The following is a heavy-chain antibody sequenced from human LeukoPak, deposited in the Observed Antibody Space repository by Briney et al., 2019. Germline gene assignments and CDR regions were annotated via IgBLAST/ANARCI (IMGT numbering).Heavy chain of an antibody. CDR1: GGSFSGYY. D-gene: IGHD3-3*01. V-gene: IGHV4-34*01. Sequence: SETLSLTCAVYGGSFSGYYWSWIRQPPGKGLEWIGEINHSGSTNYNPSLESRVTISVDTSKNQFSLKLSSVTAADTAVYYCARGSRGMEWLLYRRGFDYWGQGTLVTVSS. J-gene: IGHJ4*02. CDR3: ARGSRGMEWLLYRRGFDY. CDR2: INHSGST.